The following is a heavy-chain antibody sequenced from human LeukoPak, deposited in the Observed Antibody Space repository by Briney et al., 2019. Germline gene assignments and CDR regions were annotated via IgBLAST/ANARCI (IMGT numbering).Heavy chain of an antibody. V-gene: IGHV4-59*08. Sequence: SETLSLTCTVSGGSISSYYWSWIRQPPGKGLEWIGYIYYSGSTNYNPSLKSRVTVSVDTSKNQFSLKLSSVTAADTAVYYCARHKRGVTYYFDYWGQGTLVTVSS. D-gene: IGHD3-10*01. CDR1: GGSISSYY. CDR2: IYYSGST. J-gene: IGHJ4*02. CDR3: ARHKRGVTYYFDY.